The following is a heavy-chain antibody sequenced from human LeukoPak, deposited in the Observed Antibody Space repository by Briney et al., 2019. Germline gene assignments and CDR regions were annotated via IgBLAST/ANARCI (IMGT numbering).Heavy chain of an antibody. J-gene: IGHJ5*02. CDR2: IYYSGST. CDR1: GGSISSGGYY. V-gene: IGHV4-31*03. Sequence: PSQTLSLTCTVSGGSISSGGYYWSWIRQHPGKGLEWIGYIYYSGSTYYNPSLKSRVTISVDTSKSQFSLKLSSVTAADTAVYYCARHWPGTGGNWFDPWGQGTLVTVSS. CDR3: ARHWPGTGGNWFDP. D-gene: IGHD1-14*01.